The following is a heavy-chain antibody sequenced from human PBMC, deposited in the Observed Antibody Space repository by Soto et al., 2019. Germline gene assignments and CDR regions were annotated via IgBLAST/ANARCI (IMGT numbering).Heavy chain of an antibody. CDR3: ARDNDRLQLGGNYYYILDV. CDR2: NIPLFRTP. J-gene: IGHJ6*02. D-gene: IGHD4-4*01. V-gene: IGHV1-69*12. CDR1: GGTFSSSG. Sequence: QVQLVQSGAEMKEPGSSVKVSCKTSGGTFSSSGISWLRQAPGQGLEWMGGNIPLFRTPDYAQKFQGRVTIAADESTRTAYMELSSLRSEDTAVYYCARDNDRLQLGGNYYYILDVWGQGTTITVSS.